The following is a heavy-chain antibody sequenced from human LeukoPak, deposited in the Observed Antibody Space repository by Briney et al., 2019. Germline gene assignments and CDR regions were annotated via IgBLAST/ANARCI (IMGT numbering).Heavy chain of an antibody. V-gene: IGHV3-30-3*01. CDR1: GFTFSSYA. CDR2: ISYDGSNK. J-gene: IGHJ4*02. CDR3: ARDTADYYYDSSGYFDY. Sequence: PGGSLRLSCAASGFTFSSYAMHWVRQAPGKGLEWVAVISYDGSNKYYADSVKGRFTISRDNSKNTLYLQMNSLRAEDTAVYYCARDTADYYYDSSGYFDYWGQGTLVTVSS. D-gene: IGHD3-22*01.